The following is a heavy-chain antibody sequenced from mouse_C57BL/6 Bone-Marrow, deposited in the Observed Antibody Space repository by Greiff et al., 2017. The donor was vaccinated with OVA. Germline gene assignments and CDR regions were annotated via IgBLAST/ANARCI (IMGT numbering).Heavy chain of an antibody. CDR3: ARYGNY. D-gene: IGHD1-1*01. CDR1: GFTFSSYG. Sequence: EVNVVESGGDLVKPGGSLKLSCAASGFTFSSYGMSWVRQTPDKRLEWVATISSGGSYTYYPDSVKGRFTISRDNAKNTLYLQMSSLKSEDTAMYYCARYGNYGGQGTLVTVSA. CDR2: ISSGGSYT. V-gene: IGHV5-6*01. J-gene: IGHJ3*01.